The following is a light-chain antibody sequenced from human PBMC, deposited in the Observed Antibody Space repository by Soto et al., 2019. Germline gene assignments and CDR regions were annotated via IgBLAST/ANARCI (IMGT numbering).Light chain of an antibody. CDR3: SSYTRSILL. V-gene: IGLV2-14*01. J-gene: IGLJ2*01. CDR2: EVS. Sequence: QSALTQPASVSGSPGQSITISCTGTSSGVGGYNYVSWYQQHPGKAPKLMIYEVSNRPSEVSNRFSGSKSGNTASLTISGLQAEDEADYYCSSYTRSILLFGGGTKVTVL. CDR1: SSGVGGYNY.